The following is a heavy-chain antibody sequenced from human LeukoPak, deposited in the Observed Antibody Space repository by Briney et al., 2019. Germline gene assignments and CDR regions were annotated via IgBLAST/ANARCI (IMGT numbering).Heavy chain of an antibody. V-gene: IGHV3-30*02. Sequence: PGGSLRLSCAASGFTFSSYGMHWVRQAPGKGLEWVAFIRYDGSNKYYADSVKGRFTISRDNSKNTLYLQMNSLRAEDTAVYYCAKDSKTYCSGGSCYFTTYYYDSSGYLDYWGQGTLVTVSS. CDR2: IRYDGSNK. CDR1: GFTFSSYG. CDR3: AKDSKTYCSGGSCYFTTYYYDSSGYLDY. J-gene: IGHJ4*02. D-gene: IGHD2-15*01.